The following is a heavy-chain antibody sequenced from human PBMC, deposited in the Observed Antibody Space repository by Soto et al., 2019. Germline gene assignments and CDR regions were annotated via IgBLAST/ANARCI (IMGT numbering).Heavy chain of an antibody. D-gene: IGHD4-4*01. V-gene: IGHV3-74*01. Sequence: GGSLRLSCAASGFTFSSYWMHWVRHAPGEGLMWVSRINPDGSTTSYADSVKGRFTISRDNAKNTLYLQMNSLRVEDTAVYYCARVPTTVTTPGMDVWGQGTTVTVSS. CDR1: GFTFSSYW. CDR2: INPDGSTT. J-gene: IGHJ6*02. CDR3: ARVPTTVTTPGMDV.